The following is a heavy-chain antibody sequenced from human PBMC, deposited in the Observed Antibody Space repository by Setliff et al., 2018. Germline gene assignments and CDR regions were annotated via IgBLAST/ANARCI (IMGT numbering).Heavy chain of an antibody. D-gene: IGHD3-10*01. CDR3: ALNPSWFGELFAWFDP. CDR1: GGSISSSSYY. J-gene: IGHJ5*02. V-gene: IGHV4-39*01. Sequence: PSETLSLTCTVSGGSISSSSYYWGWIRQPPGKGLEWIGSKSRVTISVDTSKNQFSLKLSSVTAADTAVYYCALNPSWFGELFAWFDPWGLGTLVTVSS.